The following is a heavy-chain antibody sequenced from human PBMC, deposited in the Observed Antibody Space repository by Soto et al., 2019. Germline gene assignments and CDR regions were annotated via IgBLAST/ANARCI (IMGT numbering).Heavy chain of an antibody. Sequence: TLSLTCTVSGGSISSGDYYWSWIRQPPGKGLEWIGYIHNSGNTYYNPSLKSRVTISVDTSKNQFSLKLRSVTAADTAVYYCARHDDWNGIFDYWGQGTLVTVSS. V-gene: IGHV4-30-4*01. CDR1: GGSISSGDYY. J-gene: IGHJ4*02. D-gene: IGHD1-1*01. CDR3: ARHDDWNGIFDY. CDR2: IHNSGNT.